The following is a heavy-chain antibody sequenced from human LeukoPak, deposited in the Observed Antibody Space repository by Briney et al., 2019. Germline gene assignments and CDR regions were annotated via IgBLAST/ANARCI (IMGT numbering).Heavy chain of an antibody. J-gene: IGHJ4*02. V-gene: IGHV3-21*01. CDR3: ARWRAGTDDY. CDR2: ISSSSSYI. CDR1: GFTFSSYS. Sequence: PGGSLRLSCAASGFTFSSYSMNWVRQAPEKGLEWVSSISSSSSYIYYADSVKGRFTISRDNAKNSLYLQMNSLRAGDTAVYYCARWRAGTDDYWGQGTLVTVSS. D-gene: IGHD6-13*01.